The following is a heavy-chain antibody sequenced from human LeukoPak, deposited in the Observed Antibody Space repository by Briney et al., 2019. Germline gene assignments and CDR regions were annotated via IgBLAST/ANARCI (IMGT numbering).Heavy chain of an antibody. Sequence: SETLSLTCAVSGYSISRGYFWGWIRQSPGKGLEWIGSIFHSGSTSYNPSLKSRVTLSVDTSKNEFSLTLTSVTAADTAIYYCASPRGTYIDYWGQGTLVTASS. J-gene: IGHJ4*02. CDR3: ASPRGTYIDY. CDR1: GYSISRGYF. D-gene: IGHD3-16*01. CDR2: IFHSGST. V-gene: IGHV4-38-2*01.